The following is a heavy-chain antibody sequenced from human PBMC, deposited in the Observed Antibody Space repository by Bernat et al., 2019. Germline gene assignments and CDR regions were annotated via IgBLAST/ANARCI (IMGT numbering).Heavy chain of an antibody. V-gene: IGHV3-7*03. CDR1: GFTFSSYS. CDR3: ARDLSFWSGSYHTYLSYFDY. Sequence: EVQLVESGGGLVQPGGSLRLSCAASGFTFSSYSMNWVRQAPGKGLEWVANIKQDGSEKYYVDSVKGRFTISRDNAKNSLYLQMNSLRAEDTAVYYCARDLSFWSGSYHTYLSYFDYWGQGTLVTVSS. J-gene: IGHJ4*02. CDR2: IKQDGSEK. D-gene: IGHD1-26*01.